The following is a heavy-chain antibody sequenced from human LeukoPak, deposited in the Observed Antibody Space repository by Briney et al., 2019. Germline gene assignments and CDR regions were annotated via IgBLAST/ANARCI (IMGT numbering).Heavy chain of an antibody. CDR3: ASSGPNDGSYN. Sequence: PSETLSLTCTLSSRFISSYYWSWIRHPPGKGLEWIGYIYYSGSTNYNPSLKSRVTISVDTSKNQFSLKLSSLTAADTAVYYCASSGPNDGSYNWGQGTLVTVSS. J-gene: IGHJ4*02. CDR1: SRFISSYY. D-gene: IGHD2-15*01. V-gene: IGHV4-59*01. CDR2: IYYSGST.